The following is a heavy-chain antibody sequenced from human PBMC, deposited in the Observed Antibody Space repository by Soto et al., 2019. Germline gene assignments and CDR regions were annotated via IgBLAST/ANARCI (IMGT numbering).Heavy chain of an antibody. V-gene: IGHV3-48*03. Sequence: SLRLSCAASGFTFSSHEMNWVRQAPGKGLDWISYISGSGNITYYADSVKGRFTISRDNAQKSLYLQMNSLRVEDTAVYYCARGGVYWGQGTLVTVSS. CDR1: GFTFSSHE. CDR2: ISGSGNIT. CDR3: ARGGVY. D-gene: IGHD2-8*01. J-gene: IGHJ4*02.